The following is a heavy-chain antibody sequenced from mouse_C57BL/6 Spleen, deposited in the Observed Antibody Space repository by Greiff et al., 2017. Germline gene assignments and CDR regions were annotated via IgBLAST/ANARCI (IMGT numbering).Heavy chain of an antibody. D-gene: IGHD2-5*01. Sequence: EVKLVESGGGLVKPGGSLKLSCAASGFTFSDYGMHWVRQAPEKGLEWVAYISSGSSTIYYADTVKGRFTISRDNAKNTLFLQMTSLRSEDTAMYYCARKEGAYYSNHWYFDVWGTGTTVTVSS. CDR2: ISSGSSTI. V-gene: IGHV5-17*01. CDR3: ARKEGAYYSNHWYFDV. J-gene: IGHJ1*03. CDR1: GFTFSDYG.